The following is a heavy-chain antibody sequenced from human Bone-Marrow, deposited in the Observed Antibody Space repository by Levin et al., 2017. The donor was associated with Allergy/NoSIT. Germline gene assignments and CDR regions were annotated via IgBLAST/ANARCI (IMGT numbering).Heavy chain of an antibody. V-gene: IGHV4-59*01. CDR1: GGSINSYY. D-gene: IGHD5-12*01. CDR3: ARGACGYSDYDTCWFDP. CDR2: IFYDGRT. J-gene: IGHJ5*02. Sequence: SQTLSLTCTVSGGSINSYYWNWIRQPPGKGLEWVASIFYDGRTNYNPSLKSRVSMSVDRSKNQFSLKLGSVTAADTAVYYCARGACGYSDYDTCWFDPWGQGTLVTVSP.